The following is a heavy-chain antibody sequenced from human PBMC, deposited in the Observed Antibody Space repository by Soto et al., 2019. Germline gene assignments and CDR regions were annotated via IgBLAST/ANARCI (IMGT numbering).Heavy chain of an antibody. V-gene: IGHV1-18*01. CDR1: GYTFTSYG. D-gene: IGHD2-21*02. CDR3: ARETVPNYYYYYGMDV. J-gene: IGHJ6*02. CDR2: ISAYNGNT. Sequence: ASVKVSCKASGYTFTSYGISWVRQAPGQGLEWMGWISAYNGNTNYAQKLQGRVTMTTDTSTSTAYMELRSLRSDDTAVYYCARETVPNYYYYYGMDVWGQGTTVTVSS.